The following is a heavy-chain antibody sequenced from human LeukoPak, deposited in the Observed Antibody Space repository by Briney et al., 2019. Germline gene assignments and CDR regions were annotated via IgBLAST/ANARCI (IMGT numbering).Heavy chain of an antibody. D-gene: IGHD6-19*01. CDR3: AKVLAVTGRDY. CDR1: GFTFSSYG. V-gene: IGHV3-30*18. CDR2: ISYDGSNK. J-gene: IGHJ4*02. Sequence: GGSLRLSCAASGFTFSSYGMRWVRQAPGKGLEWVAVISYDGSNKYYADSVKGRFTISRDNSKNTLYLQMNSLRAEDTAVYYCAKVLAVTGRDYWGQGTLVTVSS.